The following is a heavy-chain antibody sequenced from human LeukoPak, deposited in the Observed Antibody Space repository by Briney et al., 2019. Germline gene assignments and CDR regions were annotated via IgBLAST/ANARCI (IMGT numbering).Heavy chain of an antibody. Sequence: SETLSLTCTVSGGSISSYYWSWIRQPPGKGLEWIGSIYYSGSTYYNPSLKSRVTISVDTSKNQFSLKLSSVTAADTAVYYCAGDYRYYYYMDVWGKGTTVTISS. D-gene: IGHD4-17*01. CDR2: IYYSGST. CDR3: AGDYRYYYYMDV. V-gene: IGHV4-59*04. J-gene: IGHJ6*03. CDR1: GGSISSYY.